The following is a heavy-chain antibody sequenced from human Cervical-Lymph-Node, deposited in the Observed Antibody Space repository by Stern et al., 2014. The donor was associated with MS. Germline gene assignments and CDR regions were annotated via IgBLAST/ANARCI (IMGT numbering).Heavy chain of an antibody. CDR2: ISGSGGST. Sequence: EDQLVESGGGLVQPGGSLRLSCAASGFTFSSYAMSWVRQAPGKGLEWVSAISGSGGSTYYADSVKGRFTISRDNSKNTLYLQMNSLRAEDTAVYYCSDYGEMEDYFDYWGQGTLVTVSS. V-gene: IGHV3-23*04. CDR3: SDYGEMEDYFDY. D-gene: IGHD4-17*01. J-gene: IGHJ4*02. CDR1: GFTFSSYA.